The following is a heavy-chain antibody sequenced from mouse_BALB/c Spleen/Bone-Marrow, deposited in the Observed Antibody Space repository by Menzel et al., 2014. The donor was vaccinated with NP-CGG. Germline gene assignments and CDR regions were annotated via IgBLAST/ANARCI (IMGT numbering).Heavy chain of an antibody. V-gene: IGHV1-14*01. CDR1: GYTFTSYV. CDR2: INPYNDGT. J-gene: IGHJ1*01. CDR3: ARSLYGYDWYFDV. D-gene: IGHD2-2*01. Sequence: EVKLVESGPELVKPGASVKMSCKASGYTFTSYVMHWVKQKPGQGLEWIGNINPYNDGTKYNEKFKGKATPTSDKSSSTAFMELSSLTSEDSAVYYCARSLYGYDWYFDVWGAGTTVTVSS.